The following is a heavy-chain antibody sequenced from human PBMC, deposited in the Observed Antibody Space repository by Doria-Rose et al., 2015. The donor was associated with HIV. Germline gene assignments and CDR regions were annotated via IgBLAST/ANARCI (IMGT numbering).Heavy chain of an antibody. CDR3: ARDLVSGSTD. J-gene: IGHJ4*02. CDR2: IIPMLGTA. D-gene: IGHD1-26*01. V-gene: IGHV1-69*12. Sequence: QVQLVQSGAEVKKPGSSVEVSCKASGGSFSSYVISWVRQAPGQGLEWMGGIIPMLGTADYSRKFQVRVTITADESTSTGYMELSSLRSEDTAVYYCARDLVSGSTDWGQGTLVTVSS. CDR1: GGSFSSYV.